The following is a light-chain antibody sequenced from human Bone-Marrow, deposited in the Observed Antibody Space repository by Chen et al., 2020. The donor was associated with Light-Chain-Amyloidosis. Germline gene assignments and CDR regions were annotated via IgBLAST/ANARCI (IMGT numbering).Light chain of an antibody. J-gene: IGKJ1*01. Sequence: IVMTQSPATLSVSPGERVTLTFRANQSVRSHLAWYQQKPGQAPRLLIYTTSTSAAGVPARFSGSAAGTEFTLTISCLQSEDFAVYFCQRYHNWQWTLGPGTTVDVK. V-gene: IGKV3D-15*01. CDR2: TTS. CDR3: QRYHNWQWT. CDR1: QSVRSH.